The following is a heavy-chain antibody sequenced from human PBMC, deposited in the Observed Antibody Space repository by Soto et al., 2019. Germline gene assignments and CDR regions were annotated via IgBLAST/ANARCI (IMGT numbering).Heavy chain of an antibody. CDR1: GASISSYF. Sequence: SETLSLTCSVSGASISSYFWSWIRQPPGKGLEWIGYIYFSGTTKYNPSLESRVTISVDTSKNQFSLKLSSVTAADTAVYYCAREGGYYYDSSGGAPDAFDIWGQGTMVT. CDR3: AREGGYYYDSSGGAPDAFDI. J-gene: IGHJ3*02. CDR2: IYFSGTT. V-gene: IGHV4-59*01. D-gene: IGHD3-22*01.